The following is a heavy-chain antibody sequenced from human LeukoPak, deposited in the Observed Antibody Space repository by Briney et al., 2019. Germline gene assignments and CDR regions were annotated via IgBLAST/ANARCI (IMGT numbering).Heavy chain of an antibody. CDR3: ARDAPGNTALDY. Sequence: GGSLRLSCAASGFTFISYWMHWVRQAPGKGLVWVSRINRDGSSTDYADSVKGRFTISRDNAKNSLYLQMNSLRGEVTAVYFCARDAPGNTALDYWGQGTLVTVSS. CDR1: GFTFISYW. V-gene: IGHV3-74*01. D-gene: IGHD5-18*01. CDR2: INRDGSST. J-gene: IGHJ4*02.